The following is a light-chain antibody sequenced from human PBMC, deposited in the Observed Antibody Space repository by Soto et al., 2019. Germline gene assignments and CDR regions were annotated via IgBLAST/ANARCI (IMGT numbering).Light chain of an antibody. V-gene: IGKV3-20*01. CDR3: QQYATSPRT. CDR1: QSVSSSY. J-gene: IGKJ1*01. CDR2: DAS. Sequence: EIELTQSPGTLSLSPGERATLSCRASQSVSSSYLAWYQQKPGQAPRLLIYDASSRATGIPDRFSGSGSGTDFTLTISRLQPEDFAVYYCQQYATSPRTFGRGTKVDIK.